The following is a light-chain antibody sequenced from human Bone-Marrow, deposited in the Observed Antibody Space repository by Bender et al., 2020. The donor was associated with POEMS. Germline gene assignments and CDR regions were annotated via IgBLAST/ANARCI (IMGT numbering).Light chain of an antibody. J-gene: IGLJ3*02. Sequence: QSALTQPASVSGSPGQSITISCTGTSSDVGSYNLVSWYQQHPGKAPKLMIFDVTNRPPGISNRFSGSKSGNTASLTISGLQAEDEADYHCSSYTTYTTLVFGGGTKVTVL. CDR2: DVT. CDR3: SSYTTYTTLV. CDR1: SSDVGSYNL. V-gene: IGLV2-14*02.